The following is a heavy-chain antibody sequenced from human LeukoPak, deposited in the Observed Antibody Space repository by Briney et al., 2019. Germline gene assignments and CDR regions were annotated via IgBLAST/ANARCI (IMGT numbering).Heavy chain of an antibody. J-gene: IGHJ3*02. Sequence: GGPLRFSCAASGFTFDDYAMHWVRQPPGKGLEWVAGIIWSSGSIGYADSVKGRFTISRDNAKNSLYLQMNSLRAEDTALYYCAKDSSGWIHDAFDIWGQGTMVTVSS. V-gene: IGHV3-9*01. CDR1: GFTFDDYA. CDR2: IIWSSGSI. D-gene: IGHD6-19*01. CDR3: AKDSSGWIHDAFDI.